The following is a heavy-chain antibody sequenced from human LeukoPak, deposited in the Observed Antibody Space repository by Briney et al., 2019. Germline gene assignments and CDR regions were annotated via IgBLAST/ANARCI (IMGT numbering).Heavy chain of an antibody. CDR3: ARDSGKYRRGENWFDP. D-gene: IGHD3-10*01. V-gene: IGHV4-31*03. CDR2: IYYSGST. CDR1: GGFISSGGYY. Sequence: SETLSLTCTVSGGFISSGGYYWSWIRQHPGKGLEWIGYIYYSGSTYYNPSLKSRVTISVDTSKNQFSLKLSSVTAADTAVYYCARDSGKYRRGENWFDPWGQGTLVTVSS. J-gene: IGHJ5*02.